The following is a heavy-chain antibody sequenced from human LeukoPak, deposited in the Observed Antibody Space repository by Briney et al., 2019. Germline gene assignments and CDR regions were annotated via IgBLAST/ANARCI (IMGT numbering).Heavy chain of an antibody. CDR1: GFTFSSYG. CDR3: ARDPYNGNYGDSYCYYMDV. Sequence: GGSLRLSCGASGFTFSSYGMHWVRQAPGRGLEWVAFIRYDGSNKYYAGSVKGRFTISTDNSNNMLYLQMNRLRAEDTAVYYCARDPYNGNYGDSYCYYMDVWGKGTTVTISS. D-gene: IGHD1-26*01. J-gene: IGHJ6*03. CDR2: IRYDGSNK. V-gene: IGHV3-30*02.